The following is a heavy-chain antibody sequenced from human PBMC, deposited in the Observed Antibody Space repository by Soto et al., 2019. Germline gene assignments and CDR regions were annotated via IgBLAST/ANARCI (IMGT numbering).Heavy chain of an antibody. CDR3: ARLRYYDSSGYSRWSGMDV. J-gene: IGHJ6*02. CDR2: IYPGDSDT. V-gene: IGHV5-51*01. D-gene: IGHD3-22*01. CDR1: GYNFTSYW. Sequence: PGESLKISCKGSGYNFTSYWIGWVRQMPGKGLEWMGIIYPGDSDTRYSPSFQGQVTISADKSISTAYLQWSSLKASDTAMYYCARLRYYDSSGYSRWSGMDVWGRGTTVTVSS.